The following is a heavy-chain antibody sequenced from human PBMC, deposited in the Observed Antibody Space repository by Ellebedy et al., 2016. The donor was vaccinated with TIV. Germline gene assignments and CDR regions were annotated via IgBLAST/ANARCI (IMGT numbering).Heavy chain of an antibody. Sequence: ASVKVSCKASGYTFTSYYMHWVRQAPGQGLEWMGIINPSGGSASYAQKFQGRVTMTRDTSTSTVYMELSSLRSEDTAVYYCARDLRDSSSSRYYYGMDVWGQGTTVTVSS. J-gene: IGHJ6*02. V-gene: IGHV1-46*01. CDR2: INPSGGSA. CDR1: GYTFTSYY. CDR3: ARDLRDSSSSRYYYGMDV. D-gene: IGHD6-6*01.